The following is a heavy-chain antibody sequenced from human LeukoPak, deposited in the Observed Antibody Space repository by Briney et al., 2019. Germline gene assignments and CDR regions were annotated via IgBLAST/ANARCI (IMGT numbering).Heavy chain of an antibody. Sequence: GASVKVSCKTSGYTFTTYTINWVRQAPGQGLEWMGWINVYNGNTNNAQKFHGRVTMTTDTSTSTAYMELTSLRSDDTAVYYCARWGRVDIAATNDDYWGQGTLVTVSS. CDR3: ARWGRVDIAATNDDY. CDR2: INVYNGNT. D-gene: IGHD5-12*01. CDR1: GYTFTTYT. V-gene: IGHV1-18*04. J-gene: IGHJ4*02.